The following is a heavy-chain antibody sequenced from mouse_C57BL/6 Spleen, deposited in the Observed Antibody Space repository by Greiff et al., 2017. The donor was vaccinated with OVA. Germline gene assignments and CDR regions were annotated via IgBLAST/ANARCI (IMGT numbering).Heavy chain of an antibody. Sequence: VQLQQSGAELVRPGASVKLSCKASGYTFTDYYINWVKQRPGQGLEWIARIYPGSGNTYYNEKFKGKATLTAEKSSSTAYMQLSSLTSEDSAVYFCARARDYDYDGFAYWGQGTLVTVSA. J-gene: IGHJ3*01. CDR3: ARARDYDYDGFAY. D-gene: IGHD2-4*01. V-gene: IGHV1-76*01. CDR2: IYPGSGNT. CDR1: GYTFTDYY.